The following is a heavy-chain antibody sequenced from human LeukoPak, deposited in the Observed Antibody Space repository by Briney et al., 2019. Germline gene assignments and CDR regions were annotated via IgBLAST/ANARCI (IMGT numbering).Heavy chain of an antibody. D-gene: IGHD6-19*01. CDR3: ARDVSSGWYLTDY. CDR1: GFTFSSYA. Sequence: GGSLRLSCAASGFTFSSYAMHWVRQAPGKGLEWVAVISYDGSNKYYADSVKGRFTISRDNAKNTLYLQMNSLRAEDTAVYYCARDVSSGWYLTDYWGQGTLVTVSS. V-gene: IGHV3-30*01. J-gene: IGHJ4*02. CDR2: ISYDGSNK.